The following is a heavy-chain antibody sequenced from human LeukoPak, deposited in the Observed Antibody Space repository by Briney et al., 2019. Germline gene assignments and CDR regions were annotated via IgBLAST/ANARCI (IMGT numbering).Heavy chain of an antibody. CDR1: GFTFTNYW. CDR3: ATGVYYFDY. J-gene: IGHJ4*02. Sequence: PGGSLRLSCAASGFTFTNYWMTWVRQAPGKGLEWVANINEDGSEKYRLDSVEGRFTISRDNAKNSVYLQMSSLRAEGTAIYYCATGVYYFDYWGQGTLVTVSS. CDR2: INEDGSEK. V-gene: IGHV3-7*03. D-gene: IGHD3-3*01.